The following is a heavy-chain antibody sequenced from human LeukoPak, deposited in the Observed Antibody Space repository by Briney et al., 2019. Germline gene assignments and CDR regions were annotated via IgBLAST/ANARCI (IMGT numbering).Heavy chain of an antibody. J-gene: IGHJ4*02. Sequence: ASVKVSCKASGYTFTSYYMHWVRQAPGQGLEWMGIINPSGGSTSYAQKFQGRVTMTRDMSTSTVYMELSSLRSEDTAVYYCARLPSCSGGSCYGWTVDYWGQGTLVTVSS. D-gene: IGHD2-15*01. V-gene: IGHV1-46*01. CDR3: ARLPSCSGGSCYGWTVDY. CDR2: INPSGGST. CDR1: GYTFTSYY.